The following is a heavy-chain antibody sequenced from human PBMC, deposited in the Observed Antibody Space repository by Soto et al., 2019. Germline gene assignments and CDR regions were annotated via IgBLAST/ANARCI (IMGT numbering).Heavy chain of an antibody. CDR2: MNPNSGNT. CDR1: GYTFTSYD. CDR3: GSIVYAIGAFDI. J-gene: IGHJ3*02. V-gene: IGHV1-8*01. D-gene: IGHD2-8*01. Sequence: QVQLVQSGAEVKKPGASVKVSCKASGYTFTSYDINWVRQATGQGLEWMGWMNPNSGNTGYAQKFQGRVNMTRNTSISTAYMELSSLRSEDTAVYYCGSIVYAIGAFDIWGQGTMVTVSS.